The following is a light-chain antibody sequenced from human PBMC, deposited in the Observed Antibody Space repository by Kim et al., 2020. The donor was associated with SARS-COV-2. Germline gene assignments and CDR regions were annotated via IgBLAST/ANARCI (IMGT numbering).Light chain of an antibody. CDR2: QDS. J-gene: IGLJ3*02. V-gene: IGLV3-1*01. Sequence: SYELTQPPSVSVSPGQTASITCSGDKLGDKYACWYQKKPGQSPVLVIYQDSKRPSGIPERFSGSNSGNTATLTISGTQAMDEADYYCQAWDSSTGVFGGGTQLTVL. CDR1: KLGDKY. CDR3: QAWDSSTGV.